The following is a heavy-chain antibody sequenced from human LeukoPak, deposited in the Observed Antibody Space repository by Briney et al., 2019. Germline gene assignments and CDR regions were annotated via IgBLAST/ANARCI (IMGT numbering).Heavy chain of an antibody. CDR3: ARSAKGRQWPAVFDY. J-gene: IGHJ4*02. V-gene: IGHV3-53*01. Sequence: GGSLRLSCAASGFTVSSNYMSWVRQAPGKGLEWVSVIYSGGSTYYADSVKGRFTISRDNSKKTLYLQMNSLRAEDTAVYYCARSAKGRQWPAVFDYWGQGTLVTVSS. CDR1: GFTVSSNY. CDR2: IYSGGST. D-gene: IGHD6-19*01.